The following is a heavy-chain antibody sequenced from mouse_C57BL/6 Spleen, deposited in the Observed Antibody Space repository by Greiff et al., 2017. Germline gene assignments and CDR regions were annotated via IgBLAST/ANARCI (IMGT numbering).Heavy chain of an antibody. CDR3: ARFFASLVADWYFDV. D-gene: IGHD2-12*01. J-gene: IGHJ1*03. V-gene: IGHV1-72*01. Sequence: VQLQQPGAELVKPGASVKLSCKASGYTFTSYWMHWVKQRPGRGLEWIGRIDPNSGGTKYNEKFKSKATLTVDKPSTTAYMQFRSMTSEDSAVYCCARFFASLVADWYFDVWGTGTTVTVSS. CDR1: GYTFTSYW. CDR2: IDPNSGGT.